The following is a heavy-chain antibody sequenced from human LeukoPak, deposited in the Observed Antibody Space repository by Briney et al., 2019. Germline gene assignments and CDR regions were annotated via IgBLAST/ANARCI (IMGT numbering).Heavy chain of an antibody. CDR3: ARDLRYYDFWSGYSSNYYYYGMDV. Sequence: PGGSLRLSCAASGFTFSSYSMNWVRQAPGKGPEWVSSISSSSYIYYADSVKGRFTISRDNAKNSLYLQMNSLRAEDTAVYYCARDLRYYDFWSGYSSNYYYYGMDVWGQGTTVTVSS. CDR2: ISSSSYI. CDR1: GFTFSSYS. V-gene: IGHV3-21*01. J-gene: IGHJ6*02. D-gene: IGHD3-3*01.